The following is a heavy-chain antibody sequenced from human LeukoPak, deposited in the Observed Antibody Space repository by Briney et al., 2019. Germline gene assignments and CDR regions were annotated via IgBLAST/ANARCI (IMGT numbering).Heavy chain of an antibody. D-gene: IGHD3-16*02. CDR2: ISSSSSTI. Sequence: QTGGSLRLSCAASGFTFSSYSMNWVRQAPGKGLEWVSYISSSSSTIYYADSVKGRFTISRDNAKNSLYLQMNSLRAEDTAVYYCARDMGYYDYVWGSYRPNYFDYWGQGTLVTVSS. V-gene: IGHV3-48*04. J-gene: IGHJ4*02. CDR3: ARDMGYYDYVWGSYRPNYFDY. CDR1: GFTFSSYS.